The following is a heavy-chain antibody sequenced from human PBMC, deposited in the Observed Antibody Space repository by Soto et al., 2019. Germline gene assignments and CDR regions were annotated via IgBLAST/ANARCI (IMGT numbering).Heavy chain of an antibody. CDR1: GYTFTSFG. V-gene: IGHV1-18*01. D-gene: IGHD6-13*01. Sequence: VASVKVSCKASGYTFTSFGISWVRQAPGQGLEWMGWISTYNDNTNYAQKLQGRVTMTTDTSSSTAYMELRSLTSDDTAVYYCARDETTGHRSSWYWFDPWGQGTLVTVSS. CDR3: ARDETTGHRSSWYWFDP. J-gene: IGHJ5*02. CDR2: ISTYNDNT.